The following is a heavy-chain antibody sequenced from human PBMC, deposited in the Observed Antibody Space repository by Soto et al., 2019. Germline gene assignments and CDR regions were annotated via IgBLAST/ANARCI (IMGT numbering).Heavy chain of an antibody. D-gene: IGHD1-26*01. J-gene: IGHJ4*02. Sequence: EVQVLESGGGLVQPGGSLRLSCAASGFTFSRYGMNWVRQAPGKGLEWVSGVRSDGDTTYNADSVKGRFTVSRDNFRNTVDLQMNNLSVEDTAGYYCAKGKGVGATPDGANCWGQGTLVTVSP. CDR3: AKGKGVGATPDGANC. CDR2: VRSDGDTT. CDR1: GFTFSRYG. V-gene: IGHV3-23*01.